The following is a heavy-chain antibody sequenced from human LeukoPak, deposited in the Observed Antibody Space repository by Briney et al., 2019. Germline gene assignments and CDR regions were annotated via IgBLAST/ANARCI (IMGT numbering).Heavy chain of an antibody. CDR3: AKASMVRGVIEMLYFDY. CDR1: GFTFSSYG. CDR2: IWYDGSNK. D-gene: IGHD3-10*01. V-gene: IGHV3-30*02. J-gene: IGHJ4*02. Sequence: GGSLRLSCAASGFTFSSYGMHWVRQAPGKGLEWVAVIWYDGSNKYYADSVKVRYTISRDNSKNTLYLQMNSLRAEDTAVYYCAKASMVRGVIEMLYFDYWGQGTLVTVSS.